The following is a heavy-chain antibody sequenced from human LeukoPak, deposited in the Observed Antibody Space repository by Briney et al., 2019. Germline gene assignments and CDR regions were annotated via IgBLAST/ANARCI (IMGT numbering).Heavy chain of an antibody. Sequence: PGGSLRLSCAAFGFTFSNYDMNWVRQAPGKGLEWVSGITGSGGSTSYADSVKGRFTIARDNSKNTLYLQMNSMRAEHTGINDCAKVAWRSSDGYDICGQGTMVTVSS. V-gene: IGHV3-23*01. CDR2: ITGSGGST. J-gene: IGHJ3*02. D-gene: IGHD5-24*01. CDR1: GFTFSNYD. CDR3: AKVAWRSSDGYDI.